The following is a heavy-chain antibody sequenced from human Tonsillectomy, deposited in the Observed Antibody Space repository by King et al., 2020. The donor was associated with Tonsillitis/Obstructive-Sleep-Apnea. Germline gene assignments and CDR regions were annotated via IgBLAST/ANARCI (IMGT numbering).Heavy chain of an antibody. D-gene: IGHD3-3*01. CDR3: TTPSGYYIHY. Sequence: VQLVESGGGLVKPGESLSLSCVASGFTFSDAWMSWVRQAPGKGLEWVGRIKSKPDGGTTDYAAPVKGRFTVSRDDSKDMLYLQMNSLKTEDTAVYYCTTPSGYYIHYWGQGTLVTVSS. J-gene: IGHJ4*02. CDR2: IKSKPDGGTT. CDR1: GFTFSDAW. V-gene: IGHV3-15*01.